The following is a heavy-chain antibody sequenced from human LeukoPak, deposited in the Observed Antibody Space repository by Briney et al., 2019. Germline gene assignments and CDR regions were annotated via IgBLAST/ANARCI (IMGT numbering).Heavy chain of an antibody. CDR1: GFTFSSYG. Sequence: PGRSLRLSCAASGFTFSSYGMHWVRQAPGKGLEWVAVISYDGSNKYYADSVKGRFTISRDNSKNTLYLQMNSLRAEDTAVYYCAKGQDYYFDYWGQGTLVTVSS. J-gene: IGHJ4*02. V-gene: IGHV3-30*18. CDR2: ISYDGSNK. CDR3: AKGQDYYFDY.